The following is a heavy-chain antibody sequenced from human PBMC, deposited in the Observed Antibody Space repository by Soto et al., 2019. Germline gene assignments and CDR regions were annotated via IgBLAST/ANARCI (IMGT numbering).Heavy chain of an antibody. Sequence: QVQLVQSGGEVKKPGSSVKVSCKASGGTFSGYTINWVRQAPGQGLEWMGGIIPILGTANYAQKFQGRVTITADESTSTAYMEVSSLRSEDTAVFYCARDAHYGGNSMSNFDYWGQGTLVTVSS. V-gene: IGHV1-69*16. CDR1: GGTFSGYT. J-gene: IGHJ4*02. D-gene: IGHD4-17*01. CDR3: ARDAHYGGNSMSNFDY. CDR2: IIPILGTA.